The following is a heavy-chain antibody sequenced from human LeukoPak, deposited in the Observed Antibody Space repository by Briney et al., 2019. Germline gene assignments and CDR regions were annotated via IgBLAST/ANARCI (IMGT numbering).Heavy chain of an antibody. CDR2: IYYSGST. D-gene: IGHD6-19*01. CDR1: GGSISSGDYY. CDR3: ARAPYSSGWYLVDY. V-gene: IGHV4-30-4*02. Sequence: PSETLSLTCTVSGGSISSGDYYWSWIRQPPGKGLKWIGYIYYSGSTYYNPSLKSRVTISVDTSKIQFSLKLSSVTAADTAVYYCARAPYSSGWYLVDYWGQGTLVTVSS. J-gene: IGHJ4*02.